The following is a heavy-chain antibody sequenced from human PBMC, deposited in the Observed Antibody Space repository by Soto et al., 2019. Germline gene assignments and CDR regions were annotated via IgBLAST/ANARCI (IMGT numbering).Heavy chain of an antibody. CDR1: GYTFTSYA. D-gene: IGHD2-8*01. Sequence: GASVKVSCKASGYTFTSYAMHWVRQAPGQRLEWMGWINAGNGNTKYSQKFQGRVTITRDTSASTAYMELSSLRSEDTAVYYCARGSSTHCTNGVCSVIGYYYYGMDVWGQGTTVTVSS. J-gene: IGHJ6*02. CDR2: INAGNGNT. V-gene: IGHV1-3*01. CDR3: ARGSSTHCTNGVCSVIGYYYYGMDV.